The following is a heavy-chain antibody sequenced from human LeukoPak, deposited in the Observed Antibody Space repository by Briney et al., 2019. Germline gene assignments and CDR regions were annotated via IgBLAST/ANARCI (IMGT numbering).Heavy chain of an antibody. CDR2: ISSSSSYI. CDR1: GFIFSNYW. V-gene: IGHV3-21*01. CDR3: TRDFWTDY. D-gene: IGHD3/OR15-3a*01. Sequence: GGSLRLSCAASGFIFSNYWMAWVRQAPGKGLEWVSSISSSSSYIYYADSVKGRFTISRDNAKNSLCLQLSSLRAEDTAVYYCTRDFWTDYWGQGTLVTVSS. J-gene: IGHJ4*02.